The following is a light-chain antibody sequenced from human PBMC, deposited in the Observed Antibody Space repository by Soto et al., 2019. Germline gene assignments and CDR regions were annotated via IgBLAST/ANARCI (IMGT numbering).Light chain of an antibody. V-gene: IGLV2-8*01. J-gene: IGLJ3*02. CDR3: SSFAGANIWV. CDR2: EVN. Sequence: QSALTQPPSASGSPGQSVTISCTGSTSDVGGYEYVSWYQQHPGKAPKLMIFEVNKRPSGVPHRFSGSKSGNTASLTVSGLQSADEASYYCSSFAGANIWVFGGGTKPTVL. CDR1: TSDVGGYEY.